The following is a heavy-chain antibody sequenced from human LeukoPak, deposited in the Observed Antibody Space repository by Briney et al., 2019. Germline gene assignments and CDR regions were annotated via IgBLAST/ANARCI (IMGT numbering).Heavy chain of an antibody. J-gene: IGHJ4*02. CDR2: INPNSGGT. V-gene: IGHV1-2*02. Sequence: ASVKVSCKASGYTFTGYYMHWVRQAPGQGLEWMGWINPNSGGTNYAQKFQGGVTMTRDTSISTAYMELSRLRSDDTAVYYCARTPCSSTSCSLYYWGQGTLVTVSS. D-gene: IGHD2-2*01. CDR1: GYTFTGYY. CDR3: ARTPCSSTSCSLYY.